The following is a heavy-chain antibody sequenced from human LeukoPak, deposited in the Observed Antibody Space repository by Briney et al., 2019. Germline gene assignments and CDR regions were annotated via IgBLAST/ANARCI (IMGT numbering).Heavy chain of an antibody. CDR2: ISSSSSTI. J-gene: IGHJ5*02. D-gene: IGHD3-10*01. Sequence: GGSLRLSCAASGFSFSSYSLNWVRQAPGKGLEWVSYISSSSSTIYYADSVKGRFTISRDNAKNSLNLQMNSLRAEDTAVYYCAKTRQVRGVIDWFDPWGQGTLVTVSS. CDR1: GFSFSSYS. V-gene: IGHV3-48*04. CDR3: AKTRQVRGVIDWFDP.